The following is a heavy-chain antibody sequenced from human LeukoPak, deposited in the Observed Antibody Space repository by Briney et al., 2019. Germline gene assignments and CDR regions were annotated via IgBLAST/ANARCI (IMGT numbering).Heavy chain of an antibody. CDR2: INHSGST. J-gene: IGHJ4*02. D-gene: IGHD2-15*01. CDR1: GGSFSGYY. Sequence: SETLSLTCAVYGGSFSGYYWSWIRQPPGKGLEWIGEINHSGSTNFNPSLKSRVTISVDTSKNQFSLELSSVTAADTAVYYCARHEIVVVVAEFDYWGQGTLVTVSS. CDR3: ARHEIVVVVAEFDY. V-gene: IGHV4-34*01.